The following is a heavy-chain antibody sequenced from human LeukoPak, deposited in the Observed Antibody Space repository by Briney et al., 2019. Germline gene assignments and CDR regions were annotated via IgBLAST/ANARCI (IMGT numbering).Heavy chain of an antibody. V-gene: IGHV4-39*07. Sequence: SETLSLTCTVSGGSISSSDYYWGWIRQPPGKGLEWIGSIYYSGSTNYNPSLKSRVTISVDTSKNQFSLKLSSVTAADTAVYYCARLSMVRGVIKVRDYWGQGTLVTVSS. CDR3: ARLSMVRGVIKVRDY. D-gene: IGHD3-10*01. CDR1: GGSISSSDYY. J-gene: IGHJ4*02. CDR2: IYYSGST.